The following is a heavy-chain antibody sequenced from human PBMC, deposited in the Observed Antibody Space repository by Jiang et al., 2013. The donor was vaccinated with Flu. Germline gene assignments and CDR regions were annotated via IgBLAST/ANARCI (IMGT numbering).Heavy chain of an antibody. CDR1: GYTFTGYY. V-gene: IGHV1-2*06. CDR2: INPNSGGT. Sequence: KASGYTFTGYYMHWVRQAPGQGLEWMGRINPNSGGTNYAQKFQGRVTMTRDTSISTAYMELSRLRSDDTAVYYCARVKRCSGGSCPAFDIWGQGTMVTVSS. J-gene: IGHJ3*02. CDR3: ARVKRCSGGSCPAFDI. D-gene: IGHD2-15*01.